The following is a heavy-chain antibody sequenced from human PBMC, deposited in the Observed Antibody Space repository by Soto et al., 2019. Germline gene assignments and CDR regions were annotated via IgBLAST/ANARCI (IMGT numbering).Heavy chain of an antibody. CDR3: ARDEYRGAAGTARYYYYGMDV. CDR2: IYSGGST. Sequence: EVQLVETGGGLIQPGGSLRLSCAASGFTVSSNYMSWVRQAPGKGLEWVSVIYSGGSTYYADSVKGRFTISRDNSKNTLYLQMNSLRAEDTAVYYCARDEYRGAAGTARYYYYGMDVWGQGTTVTVSS. CDR1: GFTVSSNY. V-gene: IGHV3-53*02. J-gene: IGHJ6*02. D-gene: IGHD6-13*01.